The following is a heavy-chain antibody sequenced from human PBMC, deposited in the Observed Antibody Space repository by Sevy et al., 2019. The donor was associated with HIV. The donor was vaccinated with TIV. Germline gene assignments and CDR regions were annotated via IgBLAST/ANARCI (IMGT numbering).Heavy chain of an antibody. Sequence: GGSLRLSCAASGFIFNSYAMSWVRQAPGKGLEWVSVIYSGGSTYYADSVKGRFTISRDNSKNTLYLQMNSLRAEDTAVYYCARQYSNDNWFDPWGQGTLVTVSS. V-gene: IGHV3-53*01. J-gene: IGHJ5*02. D-gene: IGHD4-4*01. CDR3: ARQYSNDNWFDP. CDR1: GFIFNSYA. CDR2: IYSGGST.